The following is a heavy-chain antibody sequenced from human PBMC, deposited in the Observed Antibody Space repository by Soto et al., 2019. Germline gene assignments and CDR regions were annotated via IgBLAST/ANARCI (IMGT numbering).Heavy chain of an antibody. J-gene: IGHJ4*02. Sequence: PSETLSLTCDVSGDFLTTYYWNWIRQSPGKGLEWIGYIFYGGHTNYNPSLRGRATISVDTSKNQFSLKLSSVTAADTAVYYCARSPQYSSGWNGGFDYWGQGTLVTVPQ. V-gene: IGHV4-59*01. CDR1: GDFLTTYY. CDR2: IFYGGHT. CDR3: ARSPQYSSGWNGGFDY. D-gene: IGHD6-19*01.